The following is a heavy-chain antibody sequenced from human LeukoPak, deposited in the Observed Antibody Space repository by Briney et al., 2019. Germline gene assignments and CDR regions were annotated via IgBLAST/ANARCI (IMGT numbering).Heavy chain of an antibody. V-gene: IGHV3-64*01. J-gene: IGHJ6*03. CDR3: ASGSYYYYYMDV. Sequence: GGSVRLSCGACGFPFSCFARHCLRQAPGKGREYVSAISSNGGSTYYANSVKGRFTISRDNSKNTLYLQMGSLIAEDMAVYYGASGSYYYYYMDVWGKGTTVTVSS. CDR2: ISSNGGST. CDR1: GFPFSCFA. D-gene: IGHD1-26*01.